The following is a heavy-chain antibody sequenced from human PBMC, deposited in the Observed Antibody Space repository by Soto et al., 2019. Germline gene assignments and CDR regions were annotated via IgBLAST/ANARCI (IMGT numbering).Heavy chain of an antibody. V-gene: IGHV1-46*01. CDR1: GYTFTSYY. Sequence: QVQLVQSGAEVKKPGASVKVSCKASGYTFTSYYMHWVRQAPGQGLEWMGIINPSGGSTSYAQEFQGRVTMTRDTSTSTVYMELSSLRSEDTAVYYCAGGSYPEGYWFDPWGQGTLVTVSS. J-gene: IGHJ5*02. CDR2: INPSGGST. CDR3: AGGSYPEGYWFDP. D-gene: IGHD1-26*01.